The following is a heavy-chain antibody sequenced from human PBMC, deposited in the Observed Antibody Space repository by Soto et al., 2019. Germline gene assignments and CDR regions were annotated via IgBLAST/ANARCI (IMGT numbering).Heavy chain of an antibody. CDR2: IYYSGST. Sequence: PSETLSLTCTVSGGSISSYYWSCIRQPPGKGLEWIGYIYYSGSTNYNPSLKGRVTISVDTSKNQFSLKLSFVTAADTAVYYCAKRDTAKEYWGQGTLVTVSS. J-gene: IGHJ4*02. CDR1: GGSISSYY. D-gene: IGHD5-18*01. V-gene: IGHV4-59*01. CDR3: AKRDTAKEY.